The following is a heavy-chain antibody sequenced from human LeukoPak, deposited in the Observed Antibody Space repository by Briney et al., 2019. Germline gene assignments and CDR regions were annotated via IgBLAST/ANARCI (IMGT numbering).Heavy chain of an antibody. CDR2: VSGYNGNT. J-gene: IGHJ4*02. D-gene: IGHD3-22*01. CDR3: AKDIHPGLDSGASCCFDY. CDR1: GYTFSRHG. Sequence: ASVKVSCKTSGYTFSRHGITWVRQAPGQGVEWMGWVSGYNGNTNYAQNVQGRVTMTTDTSTNTAYMELRSLRSDATAVYYCAKDIHPGLDSGASCCFDYWGQGTPVTVSS. V-gene: IGHV1-18*01.